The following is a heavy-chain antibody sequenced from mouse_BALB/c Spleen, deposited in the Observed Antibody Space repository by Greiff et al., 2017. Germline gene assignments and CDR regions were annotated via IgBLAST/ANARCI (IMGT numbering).Heavy chain of an antibody. J-gene: IGHJ2*01. Sequence: EVQLQQSGTVLARPGASVKMSCKASGYTFTSYWMHWVKQRPGQGLEWIGAIYPGNSDTSYNQKFKGKAKLTAVTSTSTAYMELSSLTNEDSAVYYCTRSGDGYYEDYFDYWGQGTTLTVSS. CDR1: GYTFTSYW. CDR3: TRSGDGYYEDYFDY. D-gene: IGHD2-3*01. V-gene: IGHV1-5*01. CDR2: IYPGNSDT.